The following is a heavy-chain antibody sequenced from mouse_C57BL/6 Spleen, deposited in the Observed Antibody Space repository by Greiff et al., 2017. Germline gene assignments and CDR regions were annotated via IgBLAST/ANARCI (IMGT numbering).Heavy chain of an antibody. J-gene: IGHJ2*01. CDR1: GFTFTDYY. CDR3: ARGDYDGFDY. D-gene: IGHD2-4*01. CDR2: IRNKANGYTT. V-gene: IGHV7-3*01. Sequence: EVMLVESGGGLVQPGGSLSLSCAASGFTFTDYYMSWVRQPPGKALEWLGFIRNKANGYTTEYSASVKGRFTISRDNSQSILYLQMNALRAEDSATYYCARGDYDGFDYWGQGTTLTVSS.